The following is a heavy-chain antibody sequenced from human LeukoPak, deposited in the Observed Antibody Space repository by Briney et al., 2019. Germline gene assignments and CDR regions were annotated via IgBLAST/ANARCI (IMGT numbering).Heavy chain of an antibody. CDR3: ARHGSSGVVITNFDY. D-gene: IGHD3-3*01. CDR1: GGSISSSDYY. Sequence: SETLSLTCSVSGGSISSSDYYWGWIRQPPGKELEWMGARFYSGITYYSPSPNSRGTISVDTSKNQFYLQMSSVTAAEKAVYFCARHGSSGVVITNFDYWGQGTLVTVSS. J-gene: IGHJ4*02. V-gene: IGHV4-39*01. CDR2: RFYSGIT.